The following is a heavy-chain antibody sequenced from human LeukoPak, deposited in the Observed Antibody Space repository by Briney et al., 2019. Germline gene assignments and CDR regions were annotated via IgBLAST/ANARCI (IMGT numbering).Heavy chain of an antibody. D-gene: IGHD4-17*01. V-gene: IGHV3-48*03. Sequence: PGGSLRLSCAASGFTFSSYEMNWVRQAPGKGLEWVSYISNSVSTIYYADSVKGRFTISRDNAKNSLYLQMNSLRAEDTAVYYCARVSPNTVTTLQYFDYWGQGTLVTVSS. CDR2: ISNSVSTI. CDR3: ARVSPNTVTTLQYFDY. CDR1: GFTFSSYE. J-gene: IGHJ4*02.